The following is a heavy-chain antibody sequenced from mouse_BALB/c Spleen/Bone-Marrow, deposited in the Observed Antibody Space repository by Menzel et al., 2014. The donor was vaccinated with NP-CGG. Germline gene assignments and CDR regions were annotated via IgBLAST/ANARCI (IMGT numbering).Heavy chain of an antibody. V-gene: IGHV1S56*01. CDR2: IYPGNVNT. CDR1: GYTFTSYY. CDR3: ARGNGGAWFAY. J-gene: IGHJ3*01. Sequence: VQVVESGPELVKLGASVRISCKASGYTFTSYYIHWVRQRPGQGLEWIGWIYPGNVNTKYNEKFKGKATLTADKSSSTAYMQLSSLTSEDSAVYFCARGNGGAWFAYWGQGTLVTVSA.